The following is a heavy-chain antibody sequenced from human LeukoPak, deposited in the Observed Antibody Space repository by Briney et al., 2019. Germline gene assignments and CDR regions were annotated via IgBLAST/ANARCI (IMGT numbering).Heavy chain of an antibody. CDR3: AREVVYYYGMDV. CDR2: ISSSSSYI. V-gene: IGHV3-21*01. CDR1: GFTFSSYA. J-gene: IGHJ6*02. Sequence: GGSLRLSCAASGFTFSSYAMSWVRQAPGKGLEWVSSISSSSSYIYYADSVKGRFTISRDNAKNSLYLQMNNLRAEDTAVYYCAREVVYYYGMDVWGQGTTVTVSS.